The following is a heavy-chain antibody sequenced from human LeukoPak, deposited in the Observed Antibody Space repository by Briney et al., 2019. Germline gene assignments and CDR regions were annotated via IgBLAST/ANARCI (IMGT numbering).Heavy chain of an antibody. D-gene: IGHD3-16*01. CDR1: GFTFSTYG. Sequence: HPGGSLRLSCAASGFTFSTYGMHWVRQAPGKGLEWVALISYDGGDKYYAESMKGRITISRDNAENTLYLQMNNLRPDDTAFYFCVKEGVEYSYSYGDYWGQGTLVTVSS. CDR3: VKEGVEYSYSYGDY. J-gene: IGHJ4*02. CDR2: ISYDGGDK. V-gene: IGHV3-30*18.